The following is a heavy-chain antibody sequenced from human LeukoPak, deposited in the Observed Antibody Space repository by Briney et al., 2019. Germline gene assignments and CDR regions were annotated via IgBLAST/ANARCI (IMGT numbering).Heavy chain of an antibody. J-gene: IGHJ4*02. CDR2: ISSGGSVM. CDR1: GYTFSDYT. V-gene: IGHV3-48*01. CDR3: TRDLEY. Sequence: PGGSLRLSCGASGYTFSDYTMNWVRQAPGKGPEWISYISSGGSVMHYADSVKGRFTISRDNVENSLYLQMNSLRVEDTAVYYCTRDLEYWGQRVLVTVCS.